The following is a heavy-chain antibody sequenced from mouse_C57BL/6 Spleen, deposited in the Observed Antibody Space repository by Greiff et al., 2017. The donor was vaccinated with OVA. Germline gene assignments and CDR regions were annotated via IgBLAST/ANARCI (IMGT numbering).Heavy chain of an antibody. CDR2: ISSGSSTI. D-gene: IGHD4-1*01. V-gene: IGHV5-17*01. J-gene: IGHJ1*03. Sequence: VQLQQSGGGLVKPGGSLKLSCAASGFTFSDYGMHWVRQAPEKGLEWVAYISSGSSTIYYADTVKGRFTISRDNAKNTLFLQMTSLRSEDTAMYYCATLGYWYFDVWGTGTTVTVSS. CDR1: GFTFSDYG. CDR3: ATLGYWYFDV.